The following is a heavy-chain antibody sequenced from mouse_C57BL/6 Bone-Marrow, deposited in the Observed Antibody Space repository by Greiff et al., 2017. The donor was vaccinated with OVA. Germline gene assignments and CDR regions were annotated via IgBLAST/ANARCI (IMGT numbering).Heavy chain of an antibody. V-gene: IGHV1-69*01. J-gene: IGHJ1*03. CDR2: IDPSDSYT. Sequence: VQLQQSGAELVMPGASVKLSCKASGYTFTSYWMHWVKQRPGQGLEWIGEIDPSDSYTNYNQKFKGKSTLTVDKSSSTAYMQLSSLTSEDSAVYYCARAVLYYYWYFDVWGTGTTVTVSS. D-gene: IGHD1-1*01. CDR3: ARAVLYYYWYFDV. CDR1: GYTFTSYW.